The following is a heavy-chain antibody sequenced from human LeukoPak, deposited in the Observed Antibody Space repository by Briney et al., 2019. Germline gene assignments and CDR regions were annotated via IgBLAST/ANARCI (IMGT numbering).Heavy chain of an antibody. V-gene: IGHV3-7*03. CDR1: GFTFSSYG. Sequence: GGSLRPFCAASGFTFSSYGMHWVRQAPGKGLEWVANIKQDGSEKYYVDSVKGRFTISRDNAKNSMYLQMNSLRAEDTAVYYCARAMDYWGQGTLVTVSS. CDR3: ARAMDY. CDR2: IKQDGSEK. J-gene: IGHJ4*02.